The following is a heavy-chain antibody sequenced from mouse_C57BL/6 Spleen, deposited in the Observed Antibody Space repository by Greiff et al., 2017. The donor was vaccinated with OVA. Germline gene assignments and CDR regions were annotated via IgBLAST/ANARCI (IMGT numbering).Heavy chain of an antibody. V-gene: IGHV1-82*01. CDR2: IYPGDGDT. J-gene: IGHJ4*01. Sequence: QVQLKESGPELVKPGASVKISCKASGYAFSSSWMNWVKQRPGKGLEWIGRIYPGDGDTNYNGKFKGKATLTADKSSSTAYMQLSSLTSEDSAVYFCAREGVYGTMDYWGQGTSVTVSS. CDR1: GYAFSSSW. D-gene: IGHD1-1*01. CDR3: AREGVYGTMDY.